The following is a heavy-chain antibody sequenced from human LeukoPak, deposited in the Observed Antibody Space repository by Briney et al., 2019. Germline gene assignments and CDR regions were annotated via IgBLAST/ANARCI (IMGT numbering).Heavy chain of an antibody. V-gene: IGHV4-59*01. CDR3: ARDREYGLGSSLDY. J-gene: IGHJ4*02. D-gene: IGHD3-10*01. CDR1: GGSISNNY. CDR2: VYSTGST. Sequence: SETLSLTCNVSGGSISNNYWTWIRQPPGKGLEWIGYVYSTGSTNYNPSLKSRVTISVDTSKNQFSLQLASVTAADTAVYYCARDREYGLGSSLDYWGQGTLVTVSS.